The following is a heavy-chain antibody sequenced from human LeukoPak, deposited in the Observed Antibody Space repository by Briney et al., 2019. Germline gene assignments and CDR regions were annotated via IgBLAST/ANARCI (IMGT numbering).Heavy chain of an antibody. Sequence: GGSLRLSCAASGFIFGTYDMHWVRQAPGKGLEWVAVISYDGSNKNYADSVKGRFTISRDNSKNTLYLQMNSLRVEDAAVYYCAKDGAARLGGYFDYWGQGTLVTVSS. CDR1: GFIFGTYD. CDR2: ISYDGSNK. J-gene: IGHJ4*02. V-gene: IGHV3-30*18. D-gene: IGHD6-6*01. CDR3: AKDGAARLGGYFDY.